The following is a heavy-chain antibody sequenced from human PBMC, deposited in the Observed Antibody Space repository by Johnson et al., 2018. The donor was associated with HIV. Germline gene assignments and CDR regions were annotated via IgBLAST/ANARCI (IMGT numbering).Heavy chain of an antibody. V-gene: IGHV3-9*01. D-gene: IGHD1-26*01. Sequence: VQLVESGGGLVQPGRSLRLSCAASGFTFDDYAMHWVRQAPGKGLEWVSGISWNSGSIGYADSVKGRFTISRDNAKNSLYLQMNSLRPEDTAVYYCAKDQLVGATYAAFDIWGQGTMVTVSS. CDR1: GFTFDDYA. CDR2: ISWNSGSI. CDR3: AKDQLVGATYAAFDI. J-gene: IGHJ3*02.